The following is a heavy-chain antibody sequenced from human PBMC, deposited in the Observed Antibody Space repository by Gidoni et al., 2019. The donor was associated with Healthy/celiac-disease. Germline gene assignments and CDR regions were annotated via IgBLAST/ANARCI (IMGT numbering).Heavy chain of an antibody. V-gene: IGHV4-4*07. CDR3: ARDRTTMVRGVMRGPFDY. CDR2: IYTSGDT. CDR1: GGPLSSFY. Sequence: QVQLQESGPGLGKPSETRSLTCTVSGGPLSSFYWSWIRQPAGKGLEWIGRIYTSGDTNYTPALQGRVTMSVDTSKNQFSLKLSSVTAADTAVYYCARDRTTMVRGVMRGPFDYWGQGTLVTVSS. J-gene: IGHJ4*02. D-gene: IGHD3-10*01.